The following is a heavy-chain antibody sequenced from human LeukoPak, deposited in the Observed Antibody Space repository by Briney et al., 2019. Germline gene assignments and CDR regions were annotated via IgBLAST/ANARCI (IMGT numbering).Heavy chain of an antibody. D-gene: IGHD3-22*01. CDR3: ARVDSPNFYDSSGPLDY. V-gene: IGHV4-59*01. CDR1: GGSISAYY. CDR2: IYYSGST. J-gene: IGHJ4*02. Sequence: SETLSLTCTVSGGSISAYYWSWIRQPPGKGLEWIGYIYYSGSTNSNPSLKSRVSISVDTSKNQFSLKLSSVTAADTAVYYCARVDSPNFYDSSGPLDYWGQGTLVTVSS.